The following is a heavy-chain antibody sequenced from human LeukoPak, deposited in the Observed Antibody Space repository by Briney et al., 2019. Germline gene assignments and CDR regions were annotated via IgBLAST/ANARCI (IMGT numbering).Heavy chain of an antibody. V-gene: IGHV3-9*01. CDR2: ISWNSGSI. CDR3: AKDYGSSWYTYYFDY. Sequence: GRSLRLSCAASGFTFDDYAMHWVRQAPGKGLERVSGISWNSGSIGYADSVKGRFTISRDNAKNSLYLRMNSLRAEDTALYYCAKDYGSSWYTYYFDYWGQGTLVTVSS. D-gene: IGHD6-13*01. CDR1: GFTFDDYA. J-gene: IGHJ4*02.